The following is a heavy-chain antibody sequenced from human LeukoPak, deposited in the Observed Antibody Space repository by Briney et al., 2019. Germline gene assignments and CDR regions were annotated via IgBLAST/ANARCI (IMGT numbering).Heavy chain of an antibody. D-gene: IGHD3-22*01. V-gene: IGHV3-21*01. J-gene: IGHJ4*02. CDR2: ISRSNIYK. Sequence: GGSLRLSCAASGFTFSSYTMNWVRLAPGKGLEWVSSISRSNIYKYYADSVKGRFTISRDNAKNSLCLQMNSLRAEDTAVYYCANSRYDSSGYYGIIGYWGQGTLVTVSS. CDR1: GFTFSSYT. CDR3: ANSRYDSSGYYGIIGY.